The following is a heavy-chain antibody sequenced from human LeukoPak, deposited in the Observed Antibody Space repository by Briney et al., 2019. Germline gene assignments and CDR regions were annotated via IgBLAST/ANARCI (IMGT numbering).Heavy chain of an antibody. Sequence: HPGGSLRLSCEASGFTFNIYWMNWVRQAPGKGLEWVANIQQGGGVTHYGDSVKGRFTISRDNARNSLYLQMNDLRAEDTAVYYCARDCCASGSHDSWGQGTLVTVSS. CDR1: GFTFNIYW. CDR2: IQQGGGVT. CDR3: ARDCCASGSHDS. J-gene: IGHJ4*02. D-gene: IGHD3-10*01. V-gene: IGHV3-7*04.